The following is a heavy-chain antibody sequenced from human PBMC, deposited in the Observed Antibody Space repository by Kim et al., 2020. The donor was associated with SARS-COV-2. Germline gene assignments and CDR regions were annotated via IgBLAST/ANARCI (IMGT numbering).Heavy chain of an antibody. CDR3: ARGRYSGGRDFDY. J-gene: IGHJ4*02. Sequence: YNPSPKSRVTMSVDTSKNQFSLRLNSVTAADTAAYYCARGRYSGGRDFDYWGQGTRVTVSS. V-gene: IGHV4-34*01. D-gene: IGHD6-19*01.